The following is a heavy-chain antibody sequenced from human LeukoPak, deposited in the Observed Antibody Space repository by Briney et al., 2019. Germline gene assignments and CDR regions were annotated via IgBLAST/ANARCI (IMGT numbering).Heavy chain of an antibody. Sequence: SQTLSLTCAVSGGSISSGGYSWSWIRQPPGKGLEWIGYIYHSGSTYYNPSLKSRVTISVDRSKNQFSLKLSSVTAADTAIYYCVKDNGRWFDPWGQGTLVIVSS. CDR1: GGSISSGGYS. D-gene: IGHD1-26*01. V-gene: IGHV4-30-2*01. CDR3: VKDNGRWFDP. J-gene: IGHJ5*02. CDR2: IYHSGST.